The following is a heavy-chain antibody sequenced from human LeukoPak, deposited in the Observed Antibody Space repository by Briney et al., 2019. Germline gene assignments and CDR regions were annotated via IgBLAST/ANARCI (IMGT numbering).Heavy chain of an antibody. CDR2: MNPNSGDT. CDR1: GYTFTSYD. D-gene: IGHD3-16*01. J-gene: IGHJ4*02. CDR3: TRSGFGGGVSFDY. Sequence: GASVKFSCKASGYTFTSYDINWLRQATGQGLEWWGWMNPNSGDTGYVQKFQGRITMTRSPSISTAYMELSSLGSEDTAVYYCTRSGFGGGVSFDYWGQGTPLTVSS. V-gene: IGHV1-8*01.